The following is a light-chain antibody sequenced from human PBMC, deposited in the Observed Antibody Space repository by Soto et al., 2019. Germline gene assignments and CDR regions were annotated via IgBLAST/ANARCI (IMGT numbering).Light chain of an antibody. CDR1: RRDVGGYNY. J-gene: IGLJ1*01. V-gene: IGLV2-14*03. CDR3: SSYTSSSTPFV. Sequence: QSLVTQPGVLSGSCVQSMTISCTGTRRDVGGYNYVSWYQQHPGKAPKLMIYDVSDRPSGVSNRFSGSKSGNTASLTISGLQAEDEADYFCSSYTSSSTPFVFGTGT. CDR2: DVS.